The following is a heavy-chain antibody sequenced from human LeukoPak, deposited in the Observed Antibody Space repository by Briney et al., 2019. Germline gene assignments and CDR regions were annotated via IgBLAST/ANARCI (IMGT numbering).Heavy chain of an antibody. D-gene: IGHD5-18*01. J-gene: IGHJ4*02. V-gene: IGHV3-74*01. CDR3: ARAGTGNTYGRFDD. CDR1: GIAFSSNW. CDR2: INSDGSRT. Sequence: PGGSLTLSSAASGIAFSSNWVHWGRQAPGKGLVWVSRINSDGSRTNYADSVKGRFTISRDNAKNTLYLQMNSLQDEDTAVYYCARAGTGNTYGRFDDWGQGTLVTVSS.